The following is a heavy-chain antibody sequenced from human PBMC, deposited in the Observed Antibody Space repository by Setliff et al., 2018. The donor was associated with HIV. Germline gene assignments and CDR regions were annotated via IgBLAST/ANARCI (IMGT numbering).Heavy chain of an antibody. CDR1: GGSISSSSFY. V-gene: IGHV4-39*01. Sequence: SETLSLTCTVSGGSISSSSFYWGWIRQPPGKGLEWIGSIYYSGRTYYNSSLKSRVAISVDTSKNQFSLSLTSVTAADTAVYYCARRVVVVTDTSAFDLWGQGTMVTVSS. D-gene: IGHD2-15*01. CDR3: ARRVVVVTDTSAFDL. J-gene: IGHJ3*01. CDR2: IYYSGRT.